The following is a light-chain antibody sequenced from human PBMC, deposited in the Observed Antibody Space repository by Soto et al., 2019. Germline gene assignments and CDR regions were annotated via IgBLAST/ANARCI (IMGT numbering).Light chain of an antibody. J-gene: IGKJ3*01. CDR1: QIVNLN. Sequence: EIMMTQSPGTLSVSPGEGATLSCTASQIVNLNLAWYQQTPGQPPMLLLYGASTRATGSPARFRCSGSGTKFTLTSSSPREGDAAGYYCHQYNSWRRGTFGAGTKVEMK. CDR2: GAS. CDR3: HQYNSWRRGT. V-gene: IGKV3-15*01.